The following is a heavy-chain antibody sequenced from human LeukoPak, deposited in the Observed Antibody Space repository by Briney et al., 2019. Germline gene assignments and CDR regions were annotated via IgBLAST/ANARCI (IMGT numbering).Heavy chain of an antibody. Sequence: SSETLSLTCAVYGGSFSGYYWSWIRQPPGKGLEWIGEINHSGSTNYNPSLKSRVTISVDTSKNQFSLKLNSVTAADTAVYYCARVDTEVGGTYREFDYWGQGTLVTVSS. CDR3: ARVDTEVGGTYREFDY. CDR1: GGSFSGYY. V-gene: IGHV4-34*01. CDR2: INHSGST. J-gene: IGHJ4*02. D-gene: IGHD1-26*01.